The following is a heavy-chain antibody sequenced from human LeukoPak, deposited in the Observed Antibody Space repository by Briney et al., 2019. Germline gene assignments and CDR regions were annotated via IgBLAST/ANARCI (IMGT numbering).Heavy chain of an antibody. CDR1: GFTFSDYY. CDR2: ISSSGSTI. D-gene: IGHD2-2*02. V-gene: IGHV3-11*01. J-gene: IGHJ2*01. CDR3: ARDLYCSSTSCYMVRYFDL. Sequence: GGSLRLSCAASGFTFSDYYMSWIRQAPGEGLEWVSYISSSGSTIYYADSVKGRFTISRDNAKNSLYLQMNSLRAEDTAVYYCARDLYCSSTSCYMVRYFDLWGRGTLVTVSS.